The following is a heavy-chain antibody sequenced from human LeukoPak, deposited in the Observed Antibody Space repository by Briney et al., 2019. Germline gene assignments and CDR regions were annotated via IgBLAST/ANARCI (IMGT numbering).Heavy chain of an antibody. CDR3: ARAEEMADFDY. D-gene: IGHD5-24*01. V-gene: IGHV1-46*01. J-gene: IGHJ4*02. CDR1: GYTFTSYY. CDR2: INPSGGST. Sequence: ASVTVSCKASGYTFTSYYMHWVRQAPGQGLEWMGIINPSGGSTSYAQKFQGRVTMTRDTSTSTVYMELSSLRSEDTAVYYCARAEEMADFDYWGQGTLVTVSS.